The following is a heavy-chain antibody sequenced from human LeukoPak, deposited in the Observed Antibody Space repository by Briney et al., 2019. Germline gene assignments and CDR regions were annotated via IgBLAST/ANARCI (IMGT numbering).Heavy chain of an antibody. Sequence: SETLSLTCTVSGGSISSYYWSWIRQPSGKGLEWIGYIYYSGSTNYNPSLKSRVTISVDTSKNQFSLKLSSVTAADTAVYYCARVWGDAFDIWGQGTMVTVSS. CDR1: GGSISSYY. V-gene: IGHV4-59*01. D-gene: IGHD3-16*01. CDR3: ARVWGDAFDI. J-gene: IGHJ3*02. CDR2: IYYSGST.